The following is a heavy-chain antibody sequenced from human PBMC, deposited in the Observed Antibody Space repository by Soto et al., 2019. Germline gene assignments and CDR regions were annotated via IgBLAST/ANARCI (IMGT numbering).Heavy chain of an antibody. D-gene: IGHD1-1*01. CDR1: GYAISSGSY. Sequence: SETLSLTCAVSGYAISSGSYWDWIRQPSGKGLEWIGSIYHRGNTYYNPSLRSRVTISVDTSRNQFSLKLSSVTAADTAVDYCVRDFGTDKDWLGPWGKGIVVS. CDR2: IYHRGNT. J-gene: IGHJ5*02. V-gene: IGHV4-38-2*02. CDR3: VRDFGTDKDWLGP.